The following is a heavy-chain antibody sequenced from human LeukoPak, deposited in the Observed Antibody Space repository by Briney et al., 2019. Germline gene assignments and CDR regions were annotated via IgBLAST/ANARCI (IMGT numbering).Heavy chain of an antibody. J-gene: IGHJ4*02. CDR3: ASDSGSYYGHDY. Sequence: GGSLRLSCAASGFTFSSYAMHWVRQAPGKGLEWVAVISYDGSNKYYADSVKGRFTISRDNSKNKLYLQMNSLIAEDTAVYYCASDSGSYYGHDYWGQGTLVTVSS. D-gene: IGHD1-26*01. CDR2: ISYDGSNK. V-gene: IGHV3-30*04. CDR1: GFTFSSYA.